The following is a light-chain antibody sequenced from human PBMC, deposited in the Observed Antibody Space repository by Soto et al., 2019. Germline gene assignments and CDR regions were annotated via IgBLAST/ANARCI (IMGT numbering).Light chain of an antibody. J-gene: IGKJ1*01. Sequence: EIVLTQSPGTLSLSPGERATLSCRASQSVSSSWLAWYQQKPGQAPRLLIYGASSRATGIPDRVSGSGSGTDFTLTISRLEPEDSAVYYCQQYGGSPWTFGQGTKVDI. CDR1: QSVSSSW. CDR3: QQYGGSPWT. CDR2: GAS. V-gene: IGKV3-20*01.